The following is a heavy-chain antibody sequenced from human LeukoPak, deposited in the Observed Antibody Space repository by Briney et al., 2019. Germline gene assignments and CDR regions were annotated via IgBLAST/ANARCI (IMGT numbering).Heavy chain of an antibody. CDR1: GGSITNYY. CDR3: ARSLWGYYFDS. D-gene: IGHD3-16*01. J-gene: IGHJ4*02. V-gene: IGHV4-59*01. Sequence: SETLSLTCTVSGGSITNYYWTWIRQPPGKGLDWIGYIYYSGSTNYNPSLKSRVTISVDTSKNQFSLKLNSVTAADTAVYFCARSLWGYYFDSWGQGSLVTVSS. CDR2: IYYSGST.